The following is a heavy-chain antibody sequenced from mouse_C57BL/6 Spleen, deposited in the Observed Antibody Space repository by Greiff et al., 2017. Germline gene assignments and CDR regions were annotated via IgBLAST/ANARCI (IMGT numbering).Heavy chain of an antibody. J-gene: IGHJ4*01. CDR3: ARGYGDYAMDY. Sequence: VKLQESGAELARPGASVKLSCKASGYTFTSYGISWVKQRTGQGLEWIGEIYPRSGTTYYNEKFKGKATLTADKSSSTAYMELRSLTSEDSAVYFCARGYGDYAMDYWGQGTSVTVSS. CDR2: IYPRSGTT. D-gene: IGHD1-1*02. V-gene: IGHV1-81*01. CDR1: GYTFTSYG.